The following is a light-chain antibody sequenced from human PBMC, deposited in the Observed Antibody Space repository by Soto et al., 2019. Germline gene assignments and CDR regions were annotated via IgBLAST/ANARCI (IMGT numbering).Light chain of an antibody. V-gene: IGKV1-6*01. CDR2: AAS. CDR3: LQDYNFPFT. Sequence: AIQMTQSPSSLSASVGDRVTITCRASQGISNDLAWYQQKPGKAPKLLLYAASSLQSGVPPRFSGSGSGTDFTLTISSLQPEDFAAYFCLQDYNFPFTFGQGTRLEIK. J-gene: IGKJ5*01. CDR1: QGISND.